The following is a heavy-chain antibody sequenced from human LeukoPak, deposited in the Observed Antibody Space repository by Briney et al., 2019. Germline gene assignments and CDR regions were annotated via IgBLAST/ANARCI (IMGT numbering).Heavy chain of an antibody. Sequence: SETLSLTCTVSGGSISSSSYYWGWIRQPPGKGLEWIGSIYYSGSTYYNPSLKSRVTISVDTSKNQFSLKLSSVTAADTAVYYCARLSPYSLIDYWGQGTLVTVSS. CDR3: ARLSPYSLIDY. CDR2: IYYSGST. CDR1: GGSISSSSYY. V-gene: IGHV4-39*01. D-gene: IGHD5-18*01. J-gene: IGHJ4*02.